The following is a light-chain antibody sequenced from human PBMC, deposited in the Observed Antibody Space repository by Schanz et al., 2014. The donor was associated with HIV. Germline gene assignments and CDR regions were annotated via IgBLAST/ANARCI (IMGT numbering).Light chain of an antibody. J-gene: IGKJ4*01. CDR1: QSVSAN. CDR3: QFFGNSGGT. CDR2: ATS. Sequence: EIVMTQSPATLSVSPGERATLSCRASQSVSANLAWYQQKPGQAPRLVIYATSTRAAGIPDRFSGTGSGTDFTLTISRLEPEDFAVYYCQFFGNSGGTFGGGTRLEIK. V-gene: IGKV3D-15*01.